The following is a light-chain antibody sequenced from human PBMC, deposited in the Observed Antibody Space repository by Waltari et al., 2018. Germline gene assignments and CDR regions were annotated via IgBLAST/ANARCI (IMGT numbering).Light chain of an antibody. V-gene: IGLV1-44*01. CDR3: AACDDNVNGRVV. Sequence: QSQLTQPPSASGTPGQRVTISCSGSDSNIGRNSVNWYQQFPGTAPKLLVYGRGHLPSGGPCRFSASKSGTSASLAISGLQSDDEATYYCAACDDNVNGRVVFGGGTKLTVL. CDR1: DSNIGRNS. J-gene: IGLJ2*01. CDR2: GRG.